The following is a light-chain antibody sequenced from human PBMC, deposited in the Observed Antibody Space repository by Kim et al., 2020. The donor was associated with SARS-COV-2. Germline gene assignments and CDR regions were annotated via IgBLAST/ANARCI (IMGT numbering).Light chain of an antibody. CDR1: SSDVGGYNY. J-gene: IGLJ2*01. CDR2: EVS. CDR3: SSYAGINNLI. Sequence: GQSVTLSCTGTSSDVGGYNYVSWYQQHPGKAPKLMIYEVSKRPSGVPDRFSGSKSGNTASLTVSGLQAEDEADYYCSSYAGINNLIFGGGTQLTVL. V-gene: IGLV2-8*01.